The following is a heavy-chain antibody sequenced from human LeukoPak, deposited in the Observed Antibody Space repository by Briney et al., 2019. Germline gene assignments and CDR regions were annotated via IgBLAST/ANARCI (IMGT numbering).Heavy chain of an antibody. Sequence: GGSLRLSCAASGFTFSSYAMSGVRQPPGKGLEWVSAIICSGRSTYDAGSVKGRFTISRDNSKNTLYLQMNSLRAEDTAVYYCAKDPSYYYDSSGYLQYFQHWGQGTLVTVSS. J-gene: IGHJ1*01. CDR2: IICSGRST. CDR1: GFTFSSYA. D-gene: IGHD3-22*01. CDR3: AKDPSYYYDSSGYLQYFQH. V-gene: IGHV3-23*01.